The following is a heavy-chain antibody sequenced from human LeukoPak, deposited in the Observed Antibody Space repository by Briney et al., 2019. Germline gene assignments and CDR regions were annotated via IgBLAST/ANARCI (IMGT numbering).Heavy chain of an antibody. J-gene: IGHJ5*02. CDR3: ARGGGANWFDP. Sequence: SETLSLTCAVSGGSISSTSYFWSWIRQPAGKGLGWIGRIFNNGLTNYNPSLKSRVTISVDTSQNKFSLKLSSVTAADTAVYYCARGGGANWFDPWGQGTLVTVSS. V-gene: IGHV4-61*02. CDR1: GGSISSTSYF. CDR2: IFNNGLT. D-gene: IGHD2-15*01.